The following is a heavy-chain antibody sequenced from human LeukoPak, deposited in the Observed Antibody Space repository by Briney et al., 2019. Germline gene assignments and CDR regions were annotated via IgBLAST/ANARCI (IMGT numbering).Heavy chain of an antibody. Sequence: ASVKVSCKASGYTFTSYYMHWVRQAPGQGLEWMGWISGYNGDRNYAQKFQDRLTIITDTSTTTAYMELRSLRSDDTAVYYCVRDPSNSSGRYAYFDYWGQGALVTVSS. CDR1: GYTFTSYY. J-gene: IGHJ4*02. V-gene: IGHV1-18*04. CDR3: VRDPSNSSGRYAYFDY. CDR2: ISGYNGDR. D-gene: IGHD3-22*01.